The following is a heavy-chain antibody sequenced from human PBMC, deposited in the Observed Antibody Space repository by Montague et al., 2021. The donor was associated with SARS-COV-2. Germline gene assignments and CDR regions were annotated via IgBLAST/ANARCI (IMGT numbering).Heavy chain of an antibody. CDR3: ARDFRLQLWQTNYYFGL. CDR2: IYDTGNT. D-gene: IGHD5-18*01. CDR1: GGSISGYY. J-gene: IGHJ2*01. V-gene: IGHV4-59*01. Sequence: SETLSLTCTVSGGSISGYYWSWIRQPPGKGPEWIGNIYDTGNTNYNPSPKRRVTISEDTSKNQFSLRLTSVTAADTAVYYCARDFRLQLWQTNYYFGLWGRGTLVTVSS.